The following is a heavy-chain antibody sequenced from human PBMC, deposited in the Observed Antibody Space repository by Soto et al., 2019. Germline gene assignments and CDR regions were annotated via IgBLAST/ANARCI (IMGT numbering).Heavy chain of an antibody. D-gene: IGHD1-26*01. CDR3: ARTRSAWSDFHYYSLDV. J-gene: IGHJ6*02. V-gene: IGHV3-30*03. CDR1: GFTFNSYG. CDR2: ISYDSTKT. Sequence: QVQLVESGGGVVQPGRSLRLSCAASGFTFNSYGMHWVRQGPGNGLEWVAFISYDSTKTYYADSVNDRFTISRDNSNSALYVQMNRLTGEDTAVYYCARTRSAWSDFHYYSLDVWGQGTTVTVSS.